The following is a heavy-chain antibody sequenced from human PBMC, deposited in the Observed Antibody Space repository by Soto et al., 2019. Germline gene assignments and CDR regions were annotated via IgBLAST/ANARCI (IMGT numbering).Heavy chain of an antibody. J-gene: IGHJ5*02. CDR2: IYYSGST. V-gene: IGHV4-39*01. D-gene: IGHD3-3*02. CDR3: ASPKIAFYNWFDP. CDR1: GGSISSSSYY. Sequence: SETLSLTCTVSGGSISSSSYYWGWIRQPPGKGLEWIGSIYYSGSTYYNPSLKSRVTISVDTSKNQLSLKLSTMTAADTAVYYCASPKIAFYNWFDPWGQGTLVTV.